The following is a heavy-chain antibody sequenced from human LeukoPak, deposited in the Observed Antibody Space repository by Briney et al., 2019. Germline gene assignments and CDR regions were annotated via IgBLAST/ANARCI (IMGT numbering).Heavy chain of an antibody. J-gene: IGHJ4*02. Sequence: PGGSLRLSCVASGITFRNYAMSWVRQAPGKGLEWVSAISASGRSTYYADSVKGRFTIPRDNSKNTLYLQMNSLRAEDTAVYYCAKDLLFQLPTYFDYWGQGTLVTVSS. V-gene: IGHV3-23*01. CDR1: GITFRNYA. CDR2: ISASGRST. CDR3: AKDLLFQLPTYFDY. D-gene: IGHD2-2*01.